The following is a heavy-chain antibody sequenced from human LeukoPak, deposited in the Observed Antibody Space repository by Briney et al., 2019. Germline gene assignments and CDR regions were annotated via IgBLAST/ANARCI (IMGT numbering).Heavy chain of an antibody. CDR1: GFTFSSYW. V-gene: IGHV3-7*05. CDR2: IKPDGSEK. J-gene: IGHJ4*02. D-gene: IGHD3/OR15-3a*01. CDR3: ARDRDWSFDY. Sequence: GGSLRLSCAAYGFTFSSYWMSWVRQAPGKGLEWVAHIKPDGSEKYYVDSVRGRFTISRDNAENSLYLEMNSLRAEDTAVYYCARDRDWSFDYWGQGTLVTVSS.